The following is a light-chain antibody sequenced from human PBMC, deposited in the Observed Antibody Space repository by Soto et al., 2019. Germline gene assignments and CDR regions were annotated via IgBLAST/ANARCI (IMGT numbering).Light chain of an antibody. J-gene: IGLJ2*01. Sequence: QAVVTQPPSVSAAPGQKVTISCSGGSSNIGNNYLSWYQHLPGTAPKLLIYDNNKRPSGIPDRFSGSKSGTSATLGITGLQTGDEANYYCGTWDSSLSAGVFGGGTKLTVL. CDR1: SSNIGNNY. V-gene: IGLV1-51*01. CDR3: GTWDSSLSAGV. CDR2: DNN.